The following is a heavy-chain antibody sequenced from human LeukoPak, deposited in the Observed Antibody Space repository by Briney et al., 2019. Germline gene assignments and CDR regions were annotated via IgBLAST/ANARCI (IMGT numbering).Heavy chain of an antibody. Sequence: GGSLRLSRAASGFTFSTYTMNWVRQAPGKGLEWVSSISASTSYINYADSVKGRFTISRDNAENSLYLQMNSLRAEDTAVYYCARDRGADYWGQGTLVTVSS. CDR2: ISASTSYI. J-gene: IGHJ4*02. D-gene: IGHD2-15*01. CDR3: ARDRGADY. V-gene: IGHV3-21*01. CDR1: GFTFSTYT.